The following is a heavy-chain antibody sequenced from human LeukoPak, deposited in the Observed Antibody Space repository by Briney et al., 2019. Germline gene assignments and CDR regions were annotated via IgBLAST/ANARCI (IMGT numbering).Heavy chain of an antibody. V-gene: IGHV1-2*02. Sequence: ASVKVSCKASGYTFNAYYIHWVRQAPGQGLEWMGWINPNTGGPNYAQTFQGRVTMTRDTSINTAYMEVSRLRSDDTAVYYCARWRSGAVAGADSWGQGTLVIVSS. D-gene: IGHD6-19*01. CDR2: INPNTGGP. CDR1: GYTFNAYY. CDR3: ARWRSGAVAGADS. J-gene: IGHJ4*02.